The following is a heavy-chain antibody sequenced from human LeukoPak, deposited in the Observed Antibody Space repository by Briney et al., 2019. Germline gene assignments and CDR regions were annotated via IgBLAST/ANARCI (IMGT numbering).Heavy chain of an antibody. CDR2: IYYSGST. CDR1: GGSISSYY. D-gene: IGHD3-10*01. CDR3: ARGSLERVWFGELSPLDY. V-gene: IGHV4-59*01. Sequence: PSETLTLTCTVSGGSISSYYWSWIRQPPGKGLEWIGYIYYSGSTNYNPSLKSRVTISVDTSKNQFSLKLSSVTAADTAVYYCARGSLERVWFGELSPLDYWGQGTLVTVSS. J-gene: IGHJ4*02.